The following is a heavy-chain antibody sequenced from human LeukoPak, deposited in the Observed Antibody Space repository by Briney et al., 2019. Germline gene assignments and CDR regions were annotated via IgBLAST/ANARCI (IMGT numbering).Heavy chain of an antibody. CDR1: GFTVSSNY. CDR2: IYSGGST. CDR3: ARDEGITIFGVVIMDAFDI. D-gene: IGHD3-3*01. J-gene: IGHJ3*02. V-gene: IGHV3-66*01. Sequence: PGGSLRLSCAASGFTVSSNYMTWVRQTPGKGLEWVSVIYSGGSTYYADSVKGRFTISRDNSKNTLYLQMNSLRAEDTAVYYCARDEGITIFGVVIMDAFDIWGQGTMVTVSS.